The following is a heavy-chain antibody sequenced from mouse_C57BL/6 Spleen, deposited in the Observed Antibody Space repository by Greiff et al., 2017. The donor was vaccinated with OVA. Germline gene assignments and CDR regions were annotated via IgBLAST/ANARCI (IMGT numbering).Heavy chain of an antibody. V-gene: IGHV5-4*01. CDR3: AREGGDYEGRDAMDY. D-gene: IGHD2-4*01. CDR2: ISDGGSYT. Sequence: EVQVVESGGGLVKPGGSLKLSCAASGFTFSSYAMSWVRQTPEKRLEWVATISDGGSYTYYPDNVKGRFTISRDNAKNNLYLQMSQLKSEDTAMYYCAREGGDYEGRDAMDYWGQGTSVTVSS. J-gene: IGHJ4*01. CDR1: GFTFSSYA.